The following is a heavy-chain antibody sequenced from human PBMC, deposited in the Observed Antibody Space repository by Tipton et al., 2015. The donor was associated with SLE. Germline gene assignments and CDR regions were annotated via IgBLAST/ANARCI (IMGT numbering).Heavy chain of an antibody. Sequence: TLSLTCTVSGGSISSGDYYWTWIRQPPGKGLEWIGYIYYSGSTNYNPSLKSRVTISVDTSKNQFSLKLSSVTAADTAVYYCARQYYYYYGMDVWGQGTTVTVSS. V-gene: IGHV4-61*08. CDR3: ARQYYYYYGMDV. CDR1: GGSISSGDYY. J-gene: IGHJ6*02. CDR2: IYYSGST.